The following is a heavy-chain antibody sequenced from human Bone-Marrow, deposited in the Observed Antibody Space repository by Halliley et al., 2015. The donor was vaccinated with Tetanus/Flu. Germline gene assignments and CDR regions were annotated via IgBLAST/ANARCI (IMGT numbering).Heavy chain of an antibody. Sequence: AASGFTFSNYDMDWVRQAPGKGLEWVSSISRSGLNIYYADSVKGRFTISRDSAKNSLYLLMNNLRAEDTAIYYCAREPEQYDGPGLSWGQGTLVSVSS. CDR2: ISRSGLNI. CDR3: AREPEQYDGPGLS. CDR1: GFTFSNYD. V-gene: IGHV3-48*03. D-gene: IGHD4-4*01. J-gene: IGHJ5*02.